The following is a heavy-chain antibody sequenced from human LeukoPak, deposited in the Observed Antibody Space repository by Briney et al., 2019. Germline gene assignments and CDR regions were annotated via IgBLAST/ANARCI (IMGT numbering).Heavy chain of an antibody. CDR1: GGSISSSSYY. CDR2: IYYSGST. CDR3: ARGAYQVLI. Sequence: SETLSLTCTVSGGSISSSSYYWGWIRQPPGKGLEWIGSIYYSGSTYYNPSLKSRVTISVDTSKNQFSLKLSSVTAADTAVYYCARGAYQVLIWGQGTMVTVSS. J-gene: IGHJ3*02. D-gene: IGHD2-2*01. V-gene: IGHV4-39*07.